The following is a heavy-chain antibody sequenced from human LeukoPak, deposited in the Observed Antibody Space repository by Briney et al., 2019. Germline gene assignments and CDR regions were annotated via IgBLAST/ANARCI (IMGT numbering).Heavy chain of an antibody. CDR2: INHSGST. V-gene: IGHV4-34*01. J-gene: IGHJ6*03. Sequence: PSETLSLTCAVYGGSFSGYYWSWIRQPPGKGLEWIGEINHSGSTNYNPSLKSRVTISVDTSKNQFSLKLTSVTAADTAVYYCASLTGTTDYYYYYMDVWCKGTTVTVSS. CDR3: ASLTGTTDYYYYYMDV. CDR1: GGSFSGYY. D-gene: IGHD1-20*01.